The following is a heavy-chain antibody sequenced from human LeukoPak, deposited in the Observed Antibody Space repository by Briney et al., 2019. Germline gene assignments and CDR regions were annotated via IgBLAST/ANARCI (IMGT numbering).Heavy chain of an antibody. J-gene: IGHJ4*02. CDR2: IYTSGST. Sequence: SETLSLTCTVSGGSISSYYWSWIRQPAGKGLEWIGRIYTSGSTNYNPSLKSRVTMSVDTSKNQVSLKLSSVTAADTAVYYCAREIGGSGSYYDRANQFDYWGQGTLVTVSS. CDR3: AREIGGSGSYYDRANQFDY. D-gene: IGHD3-10*01. V-gene: IGHV4-4*07. CDR1: GGSISSYY.